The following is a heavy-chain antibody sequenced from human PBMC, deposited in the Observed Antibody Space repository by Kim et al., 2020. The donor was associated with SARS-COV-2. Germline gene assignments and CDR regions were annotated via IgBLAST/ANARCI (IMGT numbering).Heavy chain of an antibody. J-gene: IGHJ6*02. D-gene: IGHD6-6*01. V-gene: IGHV4-31*03. CDR1: GGSLSSDNYY. Sequence: SETLSLTCSVSGGSLSSDNYYWSWIRQQPGEGLEWIGYTYYSGRTCYNPSLKSRVTISVDTSKNQFSLRLTSVTAADTAVYYCASSGSSSSHYYYAMDVWGRGSTVTVSS. CDR2: TYYSGRT. CDR3: ASSGSSSSHYYYAMDV.